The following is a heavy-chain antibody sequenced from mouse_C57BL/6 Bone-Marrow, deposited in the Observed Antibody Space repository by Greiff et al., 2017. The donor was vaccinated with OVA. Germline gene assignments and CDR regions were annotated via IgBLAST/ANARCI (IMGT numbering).Heavy chain of an antibody. CDR3: ARSIRRYYAMDY. Sequence: QVQLQQPGAELVRPGSSVKLSCKASGYTFTSYWMHWVKQRPIQGLEWIGNIDPSDSETHYNQKFKDKATLTVDKSSSTAYMQLSSLTSEDSAVYYCARSIRRYYAMDYWGQGTSVTVSS. CDR1: GYTFTSYW. V-gene: IGHV1-52*01. CDR2: IDPSDSET. J-gene: IGHJ4*01.